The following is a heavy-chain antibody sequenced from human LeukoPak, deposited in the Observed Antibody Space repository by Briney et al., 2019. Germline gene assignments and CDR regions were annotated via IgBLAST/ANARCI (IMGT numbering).Heavy chain of an antibody. CDR2: IYYSGST. Sequence: SETLSLTCTVSGGSISSSSYYWGWIRQPPGKGLEWIGSIYYSGSTYYNPSLKSRVTTSVDTSKNQFSLKLSSVTAADTAVYYCARGPVSEPALFDAFDIWGQGTMVTVSS. J-gene: IGHJ3*02. CDR1: GGSISSSSYY. V-gene: IGHV4-39*01. D-gene: IGHD1-26*01. CDR3: ARGPVSEPALFDAFDI.